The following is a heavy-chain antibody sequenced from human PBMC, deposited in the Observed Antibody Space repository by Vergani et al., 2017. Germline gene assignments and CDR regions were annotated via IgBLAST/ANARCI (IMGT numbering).Heavy chain of an antibody. CDR3: ASSPYCSSTSCLYYYYYMDV. CDR1: GGTFSSYA. V-gene: IGHV1-69*18. J-gene: IGHJ6*03. Sequence: QVQLVQSGAEVKKPGSSVKVSCKASGGTFSSYAISWVRQAPGQGLEWMGRIIPIFGTANYAQKFQGRVTITADASTSTACMELSSLRSEDTAVYYCASSPYCSSTSCLYYYYYMDVWGKGTTVTVSS. CDR2: IIPIFGTA. D-gene: IGHD2-2*01.